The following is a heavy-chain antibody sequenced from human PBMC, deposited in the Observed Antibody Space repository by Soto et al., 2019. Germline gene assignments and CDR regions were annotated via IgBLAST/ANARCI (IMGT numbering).Heavy chain of an antibody. CDR3: ARGLRFLEWSNIYYYGMDV. V-gene: IGHV4-34*01. J-gene: IGHJ6*02. Sequence: GSLRLSCVASGFTFSSYEMNWVTQAPGKGLEWIGEINHSGSTNYNPSLKSRVTTSVDTSKNQFSLRLSSVIAADTAVYYCARGLRFLEWSNIYYYGMDVWGQGTTVTVSS. CDR1: GFTFSSYE. D-gene: IGHD3-3*01. CDR2: INHSGST.